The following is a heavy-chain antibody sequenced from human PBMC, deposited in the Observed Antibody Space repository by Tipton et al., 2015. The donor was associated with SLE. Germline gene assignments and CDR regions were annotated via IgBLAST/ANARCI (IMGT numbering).Heavy chain of an antibody. CDR3: ARVGQLGGWFGP. CDR2: ISAYNGNT. V-gene: IGHV1-18*01. J-gene: IGHJ5*02. CDR1: GYTFTSYG. D-gene: IGHD6-6*01. Sequence: QSGAEVKKPGASVKVSCKASGYTFTSYGISWVRQAPGQGLERMGWISAYNGNTNYAQKFQGRVTMTRDTSISTAYMELSRLRSDDTAVYYCARVGQLGGWFGPWGQGSLVTVSS.